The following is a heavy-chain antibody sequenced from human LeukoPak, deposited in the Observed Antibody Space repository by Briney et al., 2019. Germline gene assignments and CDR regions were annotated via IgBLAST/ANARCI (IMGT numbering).Heavy chain of an antibody. CDR3: ARDAIAVAALADY. Sequence: GGSLRLSCAASGFTFSDYYMSWIRQAPGKGLEWASYISSSSSYTKYADSVKGRFTISRDNAKNSLYLQMNSLRAEDTAVYYCARDAIAVAALADYWGQGTVVTVSS. CDR1: GFTFSDYY. V-gene: IGHV3-11*06. CDR2: ISSSSSYT. D-gene: IGHD6-19*01. J-gene: IGHJ4*02.